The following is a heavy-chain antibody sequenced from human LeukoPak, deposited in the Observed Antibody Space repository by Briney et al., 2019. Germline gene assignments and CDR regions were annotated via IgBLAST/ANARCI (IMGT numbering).Heavy chain of an antibody. CDR1: GYTFTGYY. D-gene: IGHD2-2*01. J-gene: IGHJ4*02. Sequence: RASVKVSCKASGYTFTGYYMHWVRQAPGQGLEWMGWINPNSGGTNYAQKFQGRVTMTRDTSISTAYMELSRLRSDDTAVYYCARDVIGYQLLSYFDYWGQGTLVTVSS. CDR3: ARDVIGYQLLSYFDY. V-gene: IGHV1-2*02. CDR2: INPNSGGT.